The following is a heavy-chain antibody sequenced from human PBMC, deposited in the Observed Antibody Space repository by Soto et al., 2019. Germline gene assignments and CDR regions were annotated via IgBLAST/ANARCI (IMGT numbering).Heavy chain of an antibody. CDR3: VRDGSKSLRDWFDP. CDR2: VYATGTT. Sequence: SETLSLTCNVSGGSISKFYWAWIRRTAGNGLEWMGRVYATGTTDYNPSLRSRVAMSVDISKKTFSLRLRSVTGADSGVYYCVRDGSKSLRDWFDPWGQGILVTVSS. CDR1: GGSISKFY. V-gene: IGHV4-4*07. J-gene: IGHJ5*02.